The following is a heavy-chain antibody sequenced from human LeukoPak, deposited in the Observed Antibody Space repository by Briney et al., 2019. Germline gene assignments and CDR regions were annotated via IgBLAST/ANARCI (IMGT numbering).Heavy chain of an antibody. Sequence: SGTLSLTCTVSGDSISSYYWSWIRQPPGKGLEWIGYIYYSGGTDYNPSLKSRVTISVDTPKNQFSLKLRSVTAADTAVYYCARHVTISGPYDASDIWGQGTMVTVSP. D-gene: IGHD5-24*01. CDR2: IYYSGGT. CDR3: ARHVTISGPYDASDI. V-gene: IGHV4-59*08. CDR1: GDSISSYY. J-gene: IGHJ3*02.